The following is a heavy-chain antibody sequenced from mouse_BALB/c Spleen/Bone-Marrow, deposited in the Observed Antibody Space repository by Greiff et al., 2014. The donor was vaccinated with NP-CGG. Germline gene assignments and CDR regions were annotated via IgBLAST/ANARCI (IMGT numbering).Heavy chain of an antibody. Sequence: QVQLQQPAAELARPGASVKMSCKASGYTFTSYTMHWVKQRPGQGLEWIGYINPSSGYTEYNQKFKDKTTLTADKSSSTAYMQLSSLTSEDSAVYYCAREGRLPFAYWGQGTLVTVSA. CDR3: AREGRLPFAY. V-gene: IGHV1-4*02. CDR2: INPSSGYT. J-gene: IGHJ3*01. CDR1: GYTFTSYT. D-gene: IGHD1-2*01.